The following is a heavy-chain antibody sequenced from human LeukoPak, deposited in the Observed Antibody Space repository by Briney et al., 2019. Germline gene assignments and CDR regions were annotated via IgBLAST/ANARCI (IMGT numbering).Heavy chain of an antibody. J-gene: IGHJ4*02. CDR1: GFTFRSFG. CDR3: AKWSGDFPSYYLDY. D-gene: IGHD4-17*01. CDR2: IRSDGNSK. V-gene: IGHV3-30*02. Sequence: PGGSLRLSCAASGFTFRSFGLHWVRQAPGKGLEWVALIRSDGNSKNYADSVKGRFTISRDTSKNTVYLQMNNLRAEDTALYSCAKWSGDFPSYYLDYWDQGTLVTVSS.